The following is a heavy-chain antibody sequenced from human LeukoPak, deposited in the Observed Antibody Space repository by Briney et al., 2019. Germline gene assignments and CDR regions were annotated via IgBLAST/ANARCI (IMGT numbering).Heavy chain of an antibody. CDR2: IYYSGST. CDR1: GGSISSSSYY. D-gene: IGHD5-12*01. CDR3: ARVRYSGYEAYFDY. V-gene: IGHV4-39*07. J-gene: IGHJ4*02. Sequence: SETLSLTCTISGGSISSSSYYWGWIRQPPGKGLEWIGSIYYSGSTYYNPSLKSRATISVDTSKNQFSLKLSSVTAADTAVYYCARVRYSGYEAYFDYWGQGTLVTVSS.